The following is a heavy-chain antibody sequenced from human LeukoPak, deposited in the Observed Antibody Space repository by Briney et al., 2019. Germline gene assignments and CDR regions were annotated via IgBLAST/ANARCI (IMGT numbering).Heavy chain of an antibody. J-gene: IGHJ4*02. CDR1: GFTFSSYE. Sequence: PGGSLRLSCAASGFTFSSYEVNWVRQAPGKGLEWVSYISSSGSPIYYADSVKGRFTISRDNAKNSLYLQMNSLRVEDTAVYYCAKGFGGVIVDLDSWGQGTLVTVSS. V-gene: IGHV3-48*03. CDR2: ISSSGSPI. D-gene: IGHD3-16*02. CDR3: AKGFGGVIVDLDS.